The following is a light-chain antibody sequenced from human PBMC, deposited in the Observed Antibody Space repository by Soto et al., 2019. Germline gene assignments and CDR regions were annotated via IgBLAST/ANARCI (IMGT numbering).Light chain of an antibody. CDR1: SFNIGSNY. CDR2: SNN. V-gene: IGLV1-47*02. J-gene: IGLJ1*01. CDR3: AAWDDSLSGYV. Sequence: HSVLTQPPSASGTPGQRVTISCSGSSFNIGSNYVYWYQHLPGTAPKLLIYSNNQRPSGVPDRFSGSKSGTSASLAINGLRSEDEGDYYCAAWDDSLSGYVFGTGTKVTVL.